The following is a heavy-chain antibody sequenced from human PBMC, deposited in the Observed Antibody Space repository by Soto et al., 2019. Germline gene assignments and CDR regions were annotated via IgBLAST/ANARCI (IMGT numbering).Heavy chain of an antibody. CDR3: ARVRAVTVGVFDI. V-gene: IGHV4-4*02. J-gene: IGHJ3*02. D-gene: IGHD2-21*02. CDR2: IYHSGST. Sequence: QVQLQESGPGLVKPSGTLSLACGVSGGSISSTDWWSWVRQPPGKGLEWIGEIYHSGSTNYNPSLKSRVTISVDKSKNQFSLKLSSVTAADTAVYFCARVRAVTVGVFDIWGQGTRVTVSA. CDR1: GGSISSTDW.